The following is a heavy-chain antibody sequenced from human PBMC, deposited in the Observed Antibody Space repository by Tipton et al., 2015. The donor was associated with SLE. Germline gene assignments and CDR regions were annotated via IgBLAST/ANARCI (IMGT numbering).Heavy chain of an antibody. J-gene: IGHJ6*02. CDR1: GFTFSSYG. D-gene: IGHD3-10*01. CDR2: IRYDGSNK. V-gene: IGHV3-30*02. Sequence: GSLRLSCAASGFTFSSYGMHWVRQAPGKGLEWVAFIRYDGSNKYYADSVKGRFTISRDNSKNTLYLQMNSLRAEDTAVYYCAKDMVPGTSYYYGMDVWGQGTTVTVSS. CDR3: AKDMVPGTSYYYGMDV.